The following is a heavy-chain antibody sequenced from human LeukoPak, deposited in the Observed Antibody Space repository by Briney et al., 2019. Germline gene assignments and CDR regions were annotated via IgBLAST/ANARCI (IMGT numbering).Heavy chain of an antibody. D-gene: IGHD3-10*01. Sequence: SETLSLTCAVYGGSFSGYYWSWIRQPPGKGLEWIGEINHSGSSNYNGSLKSRVTISVDTSKTQFSLKLSSVTAADTAVYYCARRPHSYYYGSGSYYYFDYWGQGTLVTVSS. CDR2: INHSGSS. CDR1: GGSFSGYY. CDR3: ARRPHSYYYGSGSYYYFDY. V-gene: IGHV4-34*01. J-gene: IGHJ4*02.